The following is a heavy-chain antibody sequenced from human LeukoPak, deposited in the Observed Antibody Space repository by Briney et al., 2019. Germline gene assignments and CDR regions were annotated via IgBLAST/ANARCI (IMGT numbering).Heavy chain of an antibody. CDR1: GYSFTNSW. CDR2: IYPGDPDS. CDR3: ATGVIAAFFDS. D-gene: IGHD6-6*01. J-gene: IGHJ4*02. V-gene: IGHV5-51*01. Sequence: GESLKISCKGSGYSFTNSWIGWVRQMPGKGLEWMGIIYPGDPDSRYSPSFQGQVTISADKSISTAYLHWSSLEASDTAIYYCATGVIAAFFDSWGQGSLVTVSS.